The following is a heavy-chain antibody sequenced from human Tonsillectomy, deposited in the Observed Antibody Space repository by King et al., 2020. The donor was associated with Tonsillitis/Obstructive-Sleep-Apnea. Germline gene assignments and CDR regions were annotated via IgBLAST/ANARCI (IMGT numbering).Heavy chain of an antibody. Sequence: VQLVESGGGVVQPGRSLRLSCAASGFTFSSYAIHWVRQAPGKGLEWVSVISYEGSNKYYADSVKGRFTISRDNSKNTLYLQMNSLRAEDTAVYYCARGYDSLRYFDWSLTYWGQGTLVSVSS. D-gene: IGHD3-9*01. J-gene: IGHJ4*02. CDR2: ISYEGSNK. CDR3: ARGYDSLRYFDWSLTY. V-gene: IGHV3-30*01. CDR1: GFTFSSYA.